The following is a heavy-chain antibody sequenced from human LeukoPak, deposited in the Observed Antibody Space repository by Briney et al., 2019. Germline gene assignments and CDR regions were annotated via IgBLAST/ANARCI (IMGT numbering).Heavy chain of an antibody. Sequence: ASVKVSCKACGYTFTSYAMNWVRLAPGQGLEWMGWINTNTGNPTYAQGFTGRFVFSLDTSVSTAYLQISSLKAEDTAVYYCARGSGYSNYYYYYMDVWGKGTTVTISS. CDR3: ARGSGYSNYYYYYMDV. CDR2: INTNTGNP. V-gene: IGHV7-4-1*02. CDR1: GYTFTSYA. D-gene: IGHD3-22*01. J-gene: IGHJ6*03.